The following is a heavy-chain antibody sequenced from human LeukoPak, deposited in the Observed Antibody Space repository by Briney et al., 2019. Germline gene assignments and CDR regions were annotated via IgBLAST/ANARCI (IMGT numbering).Heavy chain of an antibody. D-gene: IGHD4/OR15-4a*01. CDR1: GFTVSSNS. CDR3: ARRAGAYSHPYDY. CDR2: IYSGTI. J-gene: IGHJ4*02. Sequence: AGGSLRLSCTVSGFTVSSNSMSWVRQAPGKGLEWVSFIYSGTIHYSDSVKGRFTISRDNSKNTLYLQMNSLRAGDTAVYYCARRAGAYSHPYDYWGQGTLVTVSS. V-gene: IGHV3-53*01.